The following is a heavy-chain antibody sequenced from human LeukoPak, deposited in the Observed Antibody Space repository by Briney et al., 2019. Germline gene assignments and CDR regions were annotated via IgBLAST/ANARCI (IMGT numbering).Heavy chain of an antibody. CDR3: AREAVSGYDPSFDY. CDR2: IIPIFGTA. V-gene: IGHV1-69*05. CDR1: GGTFSSYA. J-gene: IGHJ4*02. D-gene: IGHD5-12*01. Sequence: VASVKVSCKASGGTFSSYAISWVRQAPGQGLEWMGRIIPIFGTANYAQKFQGRVTITTDESTSTAYMELSSLRSEDTAVYYCAREAVSGYDPSFDYWGQGTLVTVSS.